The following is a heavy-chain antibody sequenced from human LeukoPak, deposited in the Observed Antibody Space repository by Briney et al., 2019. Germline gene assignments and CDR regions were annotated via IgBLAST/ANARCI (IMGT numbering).Heavy chain of an antibody. D-gene: IGHD4-17*01. CDR2: IYSGGNT. CDR1: RFSFSNNY. J-gene: IGHJ4*02. CDR3: ARNRGDPSYFDY. Sequence: VGFRRLSWAASRFSFSNNYMSWFRQAPERWLEWVSVIYSGGNTFYEDSVKGRFTISRNNPKNSLYLQMNSLRAEDTAVYYCARNRGDPSYFDYWGQGTLVTVSS. V-gene: IGHV3-66*01.